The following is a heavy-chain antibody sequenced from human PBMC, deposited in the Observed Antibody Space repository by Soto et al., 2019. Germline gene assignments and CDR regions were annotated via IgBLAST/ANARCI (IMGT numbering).Heavy chain of an antibody. Sequence: PSETLSLTCAVYGGSFSGHSWNWVRQPPGERLEWIGETIQSGSTNYNPSLQSRVTMSVDTSKNQLSLKLSSVTAADTAVYFCARDHRSLFDYWGQGVLVTVSS. V-gene: IGHV4-34*12. CDR2: TIQSGST. CDR1: GGSFSGHS. J-gene: IGHJ4*02. CDR3: ARDHRSLFDY. D-gene: IGHD3-10*01.